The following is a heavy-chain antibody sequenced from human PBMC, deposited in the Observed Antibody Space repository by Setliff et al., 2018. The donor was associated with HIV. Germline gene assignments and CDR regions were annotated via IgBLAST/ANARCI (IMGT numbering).Heavy chain of an antibody. D-gene: IGHD2-21*01. J-gene: IGHJ2*01. CDR1: GYTLTELS. CDR3: AGVYCGGDCYFSTYWYFDL. V-gene: IGHV1-46*01. Sequence: ASVKVSCKVSGYTLTELSMHWVRQAPGQGLEWMGMINPRGGSTSYAQNFQGRVTMTRDTSTHTVYMELSSLRSEDTAVYYCAGVYCGGDCYFSTYWYFDLWGRGTLVTVSS. CDR2: INPRGGST.